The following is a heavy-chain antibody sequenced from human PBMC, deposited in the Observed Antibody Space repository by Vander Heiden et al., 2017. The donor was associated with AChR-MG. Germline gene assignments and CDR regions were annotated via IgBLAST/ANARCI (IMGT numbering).Heavy chain of an antibody. CDR2: ISSSSSYI. V-gene: IGHV3-21*01. J-gene: IGHJ3*02. CDR1: GFAFSSYS. CDR3: ARVPFKDI. Sequence: EVQLVESGGGLVKPGGSLRPSCAASGFAFSSYSMNWVRQAPGKGLEWVSSISSSSSYIYYADSVKGRITISRDNAKNSLYLQMNSLRAEDTAVYYCARVPFKDIWGQGTMVTVSS.